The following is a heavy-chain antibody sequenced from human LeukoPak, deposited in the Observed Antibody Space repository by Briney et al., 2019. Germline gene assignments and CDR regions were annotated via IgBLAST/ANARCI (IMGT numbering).Heavy chain of an antibody. Sequence: PGGPLRLSCAASGNYWMHWVRQAPGKGLVWVSHINSDGSWTSYAGSVKGRFTISKDNAKNTVYLQMNSPRAEDTAVYYCVSFYETYWGRGTLVTVSS. J-gene: IGHJ4*02. V-gene: IGHV3-74*01. CDR3: VSFYETY. CDR2: INSDGSWT. D-gene: IGHD2/OR15-2a*01. CDR1: GNYW.